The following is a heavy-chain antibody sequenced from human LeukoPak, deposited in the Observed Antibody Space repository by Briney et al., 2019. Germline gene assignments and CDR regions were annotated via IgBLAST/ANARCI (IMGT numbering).Heavy chain of an antibody. D-gene: IGHD6-13*01. Sequence: SETLSLTCTVSGGSISSYYWSWIRQPLGKGLEWIGYIYYSGSTKYNPSLKSRVTISVDASKTQFSLKLNSVTAADTAVYYCAAAAGDGEFDYWGQGTLVTVSS. J-gene: IGHJ4*02. CDR1: GGSISSYY. CDR2: IYYSGST. V-gene: IGHV4-59*01. CDR3: AAAAGDGEFDY.